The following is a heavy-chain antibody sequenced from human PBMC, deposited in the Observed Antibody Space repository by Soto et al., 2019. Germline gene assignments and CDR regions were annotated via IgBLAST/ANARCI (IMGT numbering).Heavy chain of an antibody. V-gene: IGHV3-13*01. Sequence: GGSLRLSCAASGFTFSLYDMHWVRQATGKGLEWVSAIGTAGDTYYTDSVKGRFIVSRENAKNSLYLQMNSLTVGDTAVYFCARAIGGWLDPWGQGTLVTVSS. CDR2: IGTAGDT. CDR3: ARAIGGWLDP. J-gene: IGHJ5*02. CDR1: GFTFSLYD.